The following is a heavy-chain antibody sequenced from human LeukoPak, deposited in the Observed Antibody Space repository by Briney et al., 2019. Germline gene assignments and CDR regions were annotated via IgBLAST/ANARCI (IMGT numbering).Heavy chain of an antibody. V-gene: IGHV6-1*01. J-gene: IGHJ4*02. CDR3: AALWFGDPETPHDY. CDR2: TYYRSKWYS. Sequence: SQTLSLTCAISGDSVSSNSAAWNWIRQSPSRGLEWLGRTYYRSKWYSDSAVSVKSRITINPDTSKNQFSLQLNSVTPEDTAVYYCAALWFGDPETPHDYWGQGTLVTVSS. CDR1: GDSVSSNSAA. D-gene: IGHD3-10*01.